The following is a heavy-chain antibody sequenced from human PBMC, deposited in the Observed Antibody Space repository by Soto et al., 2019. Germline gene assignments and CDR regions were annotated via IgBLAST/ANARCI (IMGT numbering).Heavy chain of an antibody. CDR3: ARSQGSSTSLEIYYYYYYGMDV. J-gene: IGHJ6*02. Sequence: QVQLVQSGAEVKKPGSSVKVSCKASGGTFSSYAISWVRQAPGQGLEWMGGIIPISDTTNYAQKFQGRVTSTADEPTSTAYMELSSLRSEDTAVYYCARSQGSSTSLEIYYYYYYGMDVWGQGTTVTVSS. V-gene: IGHV1-69*01. D-gene: IGHD2-2*01. CDR2: IIPISDTT. CDR1: GGTFSSYA.